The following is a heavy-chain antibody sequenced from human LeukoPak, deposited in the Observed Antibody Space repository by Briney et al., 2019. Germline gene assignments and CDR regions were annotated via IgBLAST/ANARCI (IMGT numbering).Heavy chain of an antibody. J-gene: IGHJ3*02. CDR2: ISITGTTI. D-gene: IGHD4-11*01. CDR3: AKDALPTLGHDAFDI. V-gene: IGHV3-11*01. CDR1: GFTFSDYY. Sequence: PGGSLRLSCAGSGFTFSDYYMNWIRQAPGKGLEWVAYISITGTTIFYADSVEGRFTISRDNAKNSLYLQMNSLRTEDTAVYYCAKDALPTLGHDAFDIWGQGTMVTVSS.